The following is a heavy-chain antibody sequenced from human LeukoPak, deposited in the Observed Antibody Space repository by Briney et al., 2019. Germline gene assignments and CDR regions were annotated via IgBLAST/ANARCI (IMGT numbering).Heavy chain of an antibody. Sequence: GASVKVSCKASGYNFVSYGIGWVRQAPGQGLEWLGWISPYSGTTIYAQNLQGRVTMTTDISTSTAYMELGNLKSDDTAVYFCARDPNYDFWSGSYTRWFDPWGQGTLVTVSS. CDR2: ISPYSGTT. D-gene: IGHD3-3*01. J-gene: IGHJ5*02. V-gene: IGHV1-18*04. CDR3: ARDPNYDFWSGSYTRWFDP. CDR1: GYNFVSYG.